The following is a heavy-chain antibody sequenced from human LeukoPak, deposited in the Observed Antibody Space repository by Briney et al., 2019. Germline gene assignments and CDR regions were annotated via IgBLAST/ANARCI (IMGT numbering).Heavy chain of an antibody. J-gene: IGHJ4*02. CDR1: GFTVSSNY. V-gene: IGHV3-48*04. CDR2: ISSSSDSI. CDR3: TRGAYGDNSRYGY. Sequence: GGSLRLSCAASGFTVSSNYMSWVRQAPGKGLEWVGYISSSSDSIHYADSVKGRFTISRDNAKNSLYLQMNSLRVEDTAVYYCTRGAYGDNSRYGYWGQGTLVTVSS. D-gene: IGHD4-17*01.